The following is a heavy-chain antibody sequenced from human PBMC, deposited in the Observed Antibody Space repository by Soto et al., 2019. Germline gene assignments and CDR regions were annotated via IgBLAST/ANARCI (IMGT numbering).Heavy chain of an antibody. J-gene: IGHJ4*02. D-gene: IGHD3-16*02. Sequence: PSETLSLTCAVYGGSFSGYYWSWIRQPPGKGLEWIGEINHSGSTNYNPPLKSRVTISVDTSKNQFSLKLSSVTAADTAVYYCARGRSRTPGSHRYISGQFDYWGQGTLVTVSS. CDR2: INHSGST. CDR3: ARGRSRTPGSHRYISGQFDY. CDR1: GGSFSGYY. V-gene: IGHV4-34*01.